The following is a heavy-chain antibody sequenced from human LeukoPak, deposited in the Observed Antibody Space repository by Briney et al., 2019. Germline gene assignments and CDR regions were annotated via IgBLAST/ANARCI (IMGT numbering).Heavy chain of an antibody. CDR1: GGSLSSYY. CDR3: ARGRWPQYYFDY. Sequence: PSETLSLTCTVSGGSLSSYYWSWIRQLPGKGLEWIGYISYTGSANYNPSLKSRVSISVDTTKSHFSLRLSSVTAADTAVYYCARGRWPQYYFDYWGQGTLVTVSS. D-gene: IGHD4-23*01. CDR2: ISYTGSA. J-gene: IGHJ4*02. V-gene: IGHV4-59*01.